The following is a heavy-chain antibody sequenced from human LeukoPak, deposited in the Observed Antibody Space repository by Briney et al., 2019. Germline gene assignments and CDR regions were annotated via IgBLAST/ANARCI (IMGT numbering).Heavy chain of an antibody. CDR3: ARDIFDNIYPDY. CDR1: GFTFSSYV. D-gene: IGHD2/OR15-2a*01. Sequence: AGGSLRLSCAASGFTFSSYVMRWVRQAPGKGLGWGAVIWYDGSNKYYADSVKGRFTISRDNSKNTLYLHMNSLRAEDTAVYYCARDIFDNIYPDYWGQGTLVTVSS. CDR2: IWYDGSNK. J-gene: IGHJ4*02. V-gene: IGHV3-33*01.